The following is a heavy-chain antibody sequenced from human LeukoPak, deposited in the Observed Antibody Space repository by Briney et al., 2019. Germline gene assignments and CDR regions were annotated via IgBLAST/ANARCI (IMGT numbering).Heavy chain of an antibody. D-gene: IGHD4-11*01. J-gene: IGHJ4*02. CDR2: IFTRVST. Sequence: LSLTCTVSGGSISSGSYYWSWSRQPGGKGLEWIGLIFTRVSTIYNPSLKSRVTISVDTSKNQFSLKLSSVTAADTAVYYCARELDYSNYGYFDYWGQGTLVTVSS. CDR3: ARELDYSNYGYFDY. V-gene: IGHV4-61*02. CDR1: GGSISSGSYY.